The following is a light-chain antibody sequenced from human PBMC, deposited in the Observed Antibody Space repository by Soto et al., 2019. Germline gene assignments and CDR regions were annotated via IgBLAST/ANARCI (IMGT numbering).Light chain of an antibody. CDR1: QSISTY. CDR3: QQSYSSPRA. CDR2: AAS. J-gene: IGKJ1*01. V-gene: IGKV1-39*01. Sequence: DIQMTQSPSSLSASVGDRVTITSRASQSISTYLNWYQQKPGKAPNLLIYAASSLQSGVPSRFSGSGSGTDFPLSISSLQPEDFATYYCQQSYSSPRAFGQGTKVEIK.